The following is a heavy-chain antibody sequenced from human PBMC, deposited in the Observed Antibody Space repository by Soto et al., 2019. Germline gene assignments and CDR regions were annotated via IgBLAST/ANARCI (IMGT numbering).Heavy chain of an antibody. CDR3: ARQQRRRVLGVFDI. CDR1: GYSFTSYW. CDR2: IYPGDSDT. J-gene: IGHJ3*02. V-gene: IGHV5-51*01. D-gene: IGHD6-25*01. Sequence: PGESLKISCKGSGYSFTSYWIGWVRQMPGKGLEWMGIIYPGDSDTRYSPSFQGQVTISADKSISTAYLQWSSLKASATAMYYWARQQRRRVLGVFDIWGKGTMVTVSS.